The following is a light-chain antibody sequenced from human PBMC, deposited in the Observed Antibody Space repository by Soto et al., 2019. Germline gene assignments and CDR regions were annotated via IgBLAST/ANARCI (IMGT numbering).Light chain of an antibody. Sequence: QSALTQPASVSGSPGQSITISCAGTSSDVGAYNYVSWYQQHPDKAPKLMIYEVTNRPSGVSNRFSGSKSGSTASLTISGLQAEDEADYYCTSYTGTSSPWVFGGGTKVTVL. V-gene: IGLV2-14*01. CDR2: EVT. J-gene: IGLJ3*02. CDR3: TSYTGTSSPWV. CDR1: SSDVGAYNY.